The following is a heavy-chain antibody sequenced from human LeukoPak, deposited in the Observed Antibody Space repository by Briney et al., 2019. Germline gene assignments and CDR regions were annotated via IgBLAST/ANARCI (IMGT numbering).Heavy chain of an antibody. V-gene: IGHV4-30-2*01. CDR3: AREESAAALDY. CDR2: IYHSGST. Sequence: SETLSLTCAVSGGSISSGGYSWSWIRQPPGKGLEWIGYIYHSGSTYYNPSLKSRVTISVDRSKNQFSLKLSSVTAADTAVYYCAREESAAALDYWGQGTLVTVSS. D-gene: IGHD6-13*01. J-gene: IGHJ4*02. CDR1: GGSISSGGYS.